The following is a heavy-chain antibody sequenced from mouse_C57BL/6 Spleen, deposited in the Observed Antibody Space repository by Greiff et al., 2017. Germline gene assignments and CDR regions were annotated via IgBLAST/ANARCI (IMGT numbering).Heavy chain of an antibody. V-gene: IGHV1-9*01. CDR2: ILPGSGST. J-gene: IGHJ2*01. Sequence: QVQLQQSGAELMKPGASVKLSCKATGYTFTGYWIEWVKQRPGHGLEWIGEILPGSGSTNYNEKFKGKATFTSDTSSNTAYRQLTCLASEDSAIYYCARSRGTRDYWGQGTTLTVSS. CDR3: ARSRGTRDY. D-gene: IGHD3-3*01. CDR1: GYTFTGYW.